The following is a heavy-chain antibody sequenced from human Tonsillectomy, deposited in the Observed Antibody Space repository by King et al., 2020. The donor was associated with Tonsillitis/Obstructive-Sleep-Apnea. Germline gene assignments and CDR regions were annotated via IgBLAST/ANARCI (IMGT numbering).Heavy chain of an antibody. CDR2: INHSGST. Sequence: VQLQQWGAGLLKPSETLSLTCAVYGGSFSGYYWSWIRQPPGKGLEWIEEINHSGSTNYNPSLKSRVTISVDTSKNQFSLKLSSVTAADTAVYYCARGEIVVVPAANYYYYYMDVWGKGTTVTVSS. V-gene: IGHV4-34*01. J-gene: IGHJ6*03. D-gene: IGHD2-2*01. CDR1: GGSFSGYY. CDR3: ARGEIVVVPAANYYYYYMDV.